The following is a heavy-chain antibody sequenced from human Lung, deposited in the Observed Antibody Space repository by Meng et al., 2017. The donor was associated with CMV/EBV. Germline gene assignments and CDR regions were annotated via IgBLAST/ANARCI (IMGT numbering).Heavy chain of an antibody. D-gene: IGHD5-24*01. J-gene: IGHJ4*02. Sequence: SVXVSCKASGGTFSTYITNWVRQAPGQGLEWMGRVIHILDMASYAQKFQGRVTITADKSTSTAYMELSDLTSEDTAVYYCATSATITRAFDYWGQGALVTVSS. CDR3: ATSATITRAFDY. V-gene: IGHV1-69*02. CDR1: GGTFSTYI. CDR2: VIHILDMA.